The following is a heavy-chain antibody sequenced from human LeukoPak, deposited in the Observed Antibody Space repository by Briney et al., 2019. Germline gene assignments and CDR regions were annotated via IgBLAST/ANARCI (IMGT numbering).Heavy chain of an antibody. CDR1: GFTLSSYA. D-gene: IGHD3-22*01. J-gene: IGHJ6*02. V-gene: IGHV3-30*04. Sequence: GRSLRLSCAASGFTLSSYAMHWVRQAPGKGLEWVAVISYDGSNKYYADSVKGRFTISRDNSKNTLYLQMNSLRAEDTAVYYCARSGDDSSGSSYYYYYGMDVWGQGTTVTVSS. CDR2: ISYDGSNK. CDR3: ARSGDDSSGSSYYYYYGMDV.